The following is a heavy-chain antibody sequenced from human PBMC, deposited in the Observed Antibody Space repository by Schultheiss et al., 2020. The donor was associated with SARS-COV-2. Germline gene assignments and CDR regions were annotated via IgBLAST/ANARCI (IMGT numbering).Heavy chain of an antibody. D-gene: IGHD3-10*01. CDR1: GGTFSSYA. V-gene: IGHV1-69*13. CDR2: IIPIFGTA. Sequence: SVKVSCKASGGTFSSYAISWVRQAPGQGLEWMGGIIPIFGTANYAQKFQGRVTITAEESTSTAYMELSSLRSEDTAVYYCARGYDYSSGSYADDYYGLDVWGQGTTVTVSS. CDR3: ARGYDYSSGSYADDYYGLDV. J-gene: IGHJ6*02.